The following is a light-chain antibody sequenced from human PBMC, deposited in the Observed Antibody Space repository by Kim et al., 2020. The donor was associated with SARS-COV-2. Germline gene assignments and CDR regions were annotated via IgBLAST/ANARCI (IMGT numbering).Light chain of an antibody. CDR1: NIGNKV. Sequence: SYELTQPLSVSVALGQTAKITCEGNNIGNKVVNWYQQKPGQAPVMVIHKDSNRPSGIPEGFSGSNSGKAATLTISRAQAGDEADYYCQVWDSNSVIFGGGTQLTV. J-gene: IGLJ2*01. V-gene: IGLV3-9*01. CDR3: QVWDSNSVI. CDR2: KDS.